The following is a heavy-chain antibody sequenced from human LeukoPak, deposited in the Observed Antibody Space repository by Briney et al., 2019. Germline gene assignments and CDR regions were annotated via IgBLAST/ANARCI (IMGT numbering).Heavy chain of an antibody. CDR1: GYTFTGYY. Sequence: ASVKVSCKASGYTFTGYYMHWVRQAPGQGLEWMGWINPNSGGTNYAQKFQGRVTMTRDTSISTAYMELSRLRSDDTAVYYCARVGRWYYYDSIALDIWGQGTMVTVSS. CDR2: INPNSGGT. D-gene: IGHD3-22*01. J-gene: IGHJ3*02. V-gene: IGHV1-2*02. CDR3: ARVGRWYYYDSIALDI.